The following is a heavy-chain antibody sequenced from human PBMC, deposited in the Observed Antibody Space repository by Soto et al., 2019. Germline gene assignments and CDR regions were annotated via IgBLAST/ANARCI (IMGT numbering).Heavy chain of an antibody. CDR1: GFTFSRYV. Sequence: EVQLLESGGGLVQPGGALRLSCVASGFTFSRYVMSWVRQAPGKGLEWVSTINSNGDSTYYADSVKGRFTISRDNSRNSLYLQVNSLTAEDTAVYYCARVPDLDYCSRTSCLYYFDYSGQGALVTVSS. D-gene: IGHD2-2*01. V-gene: IGHV3-23*01. J-gene: IGHJ4*02. CDR3: ARVPDLDYCSRTSCLYYFDY. CDR2: INSNGDST.